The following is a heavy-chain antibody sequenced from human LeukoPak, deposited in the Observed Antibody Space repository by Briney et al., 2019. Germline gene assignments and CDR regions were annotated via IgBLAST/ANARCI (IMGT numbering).Heavy chain of an antibody. D-gene: IGHD3-3*01. Sequence: SVKVSCKATGGTFSSYAISWVRQAPGQGLEWMGWIIPIFGTANYAQKFQGRVTITADESTSTAYMELSSLRSEDTAVYYCASSSIRDFWSGYYRSPKNGMDVWGQGTTVTVSS. CDR2: IIPIFGTA. V-gene: IGHV1-69*13. CDR3: ASSSIRDFWSGYYRSPKNGMDV. CDR1: GGTFSSYA. J-gene: IGHJ6*02.